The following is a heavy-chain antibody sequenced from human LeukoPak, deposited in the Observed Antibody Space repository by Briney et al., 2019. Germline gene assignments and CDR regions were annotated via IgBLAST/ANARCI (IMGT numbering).Heavy chain of an antibody. J-gene: IGHJ4*02. CDR1: GFTFSSYA. CDR3: ANYGDYDDY. V-gene: IGHV3-30*04. D-gene: IGHD4-17*01. Sequence: GGSLRLSCAASGFTFSSYAMHWVRQAPGKGLEWVAVISYDGSNKYYADSVKGRFTISRDNSKNTLYLQMNSLRAEDTAVYYCANYGDYDDYWGQGTLVTVSS. CDR2: ISYDGSNK.